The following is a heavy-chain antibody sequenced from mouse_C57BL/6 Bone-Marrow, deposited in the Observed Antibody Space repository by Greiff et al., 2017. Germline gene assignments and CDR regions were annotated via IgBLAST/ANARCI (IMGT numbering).Heavy chain of an antibody. CDR3: ARGPSPPSTVVNYYGY. V-gene: IGHV3-6*01. CDR1: GYSITSGYY. D-gene: IGHD1-1*01. Sequence: EVQLKESGPGLVKPSQSLSLTCSVTGYSITSGYYWNWLRQFPGNKLECMGYISYDGSNNYNPSLKNRISITRDTSKNQFFLKLNSVTTENTATYYGARGPSPPSTVVNYYGYWGQGTTLTAAS. J-gene: IGHJ2*01. CDR2: ISYDGSN.